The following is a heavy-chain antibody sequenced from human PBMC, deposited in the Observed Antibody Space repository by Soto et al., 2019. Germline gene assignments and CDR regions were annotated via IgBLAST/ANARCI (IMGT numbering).Heavy chain of an antibody. Sequence: KPXGTLSLTCTVSGGSISSSSYYWGWIRQPPGKGLEWIGSIYYSGSTYYNPSLKSRVTISVDTSKNQFSLKLSSVTAADTAVYYCASSRRARRAARPSGWFDPWGQGTLVTVSS. V-gene: IGHV4-39*01. CDR2: IYYSGST. J-gene: IGHJ5*02. CDR3: ASSRRARRAARPSGWFDP. CDR1: GGSISSSSYY. D-gene: IGHD6-6*01.